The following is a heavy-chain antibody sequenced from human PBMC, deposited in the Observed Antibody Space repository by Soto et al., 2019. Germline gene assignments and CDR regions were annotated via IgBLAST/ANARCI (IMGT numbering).Heavy chain of an antibody. CDR3: ASGIQLWLRRINNGYSG. CDR2: IIPMFGTA. D-gene: IGHD5-18*01. J-gene: IGHJ4*02. Sequence: QVQLVQSGAEVKKPESSVKVSCKAPGGTFSPYAISWFRQAPGQGLEWLGGIIPMFGTANYAQRFQDRVTITADESTNTVYMELSSLRSEDTAVYFCASGIQLWLRRINNGYSGWGQGTLVTVSS. V-gene: IGHV1-69*12. CDR1: GGTFSPYA.